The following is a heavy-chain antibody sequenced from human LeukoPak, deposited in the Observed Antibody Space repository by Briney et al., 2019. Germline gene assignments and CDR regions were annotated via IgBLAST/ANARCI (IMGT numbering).Heavy chain of an antibody. CDR3: ARHPLRGGFDT. V-gene: IGHV4-59*08. CDR2: IYYSGST. J-gene: IGHJ4*02. D-gene: IGHD5-12*01. Sequence: SETLSLTCTVSGGSISSYYWSWIRQPPGKGLEWIGYIYYSGSTIYNPSLKSRVTISVNTSKNQFSLKLSSVTAADTALYYCARHPLRGGFDTWGQGVLVTVSS. CDR1: GGSISSYY.